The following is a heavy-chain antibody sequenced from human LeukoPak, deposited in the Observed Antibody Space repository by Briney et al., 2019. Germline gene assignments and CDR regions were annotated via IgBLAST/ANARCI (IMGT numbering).Heavy chain of an antibody. CDR1: GFTFSSYG. CDR3: ARGPFTMVRGLNRGHYFDY. CDR2: IRFDGSNK. D-gene: IGHD3-10*01. J-gene: IGHJ4*02. V-gene: IGHV3-30*02. Sequence: GGTLRLSCAASGFTFSSYGMYWVRQAPGKGLEWVAFIRFDGSNKYYADSVKGRFTISRDNSKNTLYLQMNSLRPEDTAVYYCARGPFTMVRGLNRGHYFDYWGQGTLVTVSS.